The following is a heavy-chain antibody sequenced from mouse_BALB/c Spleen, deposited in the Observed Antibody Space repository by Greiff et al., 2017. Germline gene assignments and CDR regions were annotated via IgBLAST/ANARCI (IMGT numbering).Heavy chain of an antibody. CDR3: ARGGWLRDAMDY. CDR1: GFTFSSYA. J-gene: IGHJ4*01. CDR2: ISSGGST. Sequence: EVHLVESGGGLVKPGGSLKLSCAASGFTFSSYAMSWVRQTPEKRLEWVASISSGGSTYYPDSVKGRFTISRDNARNILYLQMSSLRSEDTAMYYCARGGWLRDAMDYWGQGTSVTVSS. D-gene: IGHD2-3*01. V-gene: IGHV5-6-5*01.